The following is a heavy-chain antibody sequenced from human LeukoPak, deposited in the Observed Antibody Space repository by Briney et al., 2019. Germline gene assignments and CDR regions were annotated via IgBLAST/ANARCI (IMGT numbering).Heavy chain of an antibody. Sequence: PSETLSLTCAVYGGSFSGYYWSWIRQPPGKGLEWIGEINHSGSTNYNPSLKSRVTISVDTSKNQFSLKLSSVTAADTAVYYCARLDGYFDWLLTIDYWGQGTLVTVSS. CDR3: ARLDGYFDWLLTIDY. CDR1: GGSFSGYY. J-gene: IGHJ4*02. V-gene: IGHV4-34*01. CDR2: INHSGST. D-gene: IGHD3-9*01.